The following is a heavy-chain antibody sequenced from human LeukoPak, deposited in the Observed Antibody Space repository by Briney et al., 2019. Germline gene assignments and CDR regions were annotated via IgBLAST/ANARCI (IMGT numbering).Heavy chain of an antibody. Sequence: SVKVSCKASGFTFTSSAVQWVRQARGQRLEWIGWIVVGSGNTNYAQKFQERVTITRDMSTSLVYMELSSLRSEDTAVYYCAAEAAYYYDSRDAFDVWGKGTMVTVSS. CDR3: AAEAAYYYDSRDAFDV. D-gene: IGHD3-22*01. J-gene: IGHJ3*01. V-gene: IGHV1-58*01. CDR2: IVVGSGNT. CDR1: GFTFTSSA.